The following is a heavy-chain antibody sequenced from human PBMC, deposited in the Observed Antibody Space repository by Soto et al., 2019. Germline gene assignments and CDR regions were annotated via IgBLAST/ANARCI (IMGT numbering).Heavy chain of an antibody. V-gene: IGHV3-48*02. CDR1: GFTFSSYS. D-gene: IGHD6-13*01. CDR3: ARGTETSRSCPDY. CDR2: ISSSSSTI. J-gene: IGHJ4*02. Sequence: EVQLVESGGGLVQPGGSLRLSCAASGFTFSSYSLNWVRQAPGKGLEWVSYISSSSSTIYFADSVKGRFTISRDNAKNSLYLQMNSLRDEDTAVYYCARGTETSRSCPDYWGQGTLVPVSS.